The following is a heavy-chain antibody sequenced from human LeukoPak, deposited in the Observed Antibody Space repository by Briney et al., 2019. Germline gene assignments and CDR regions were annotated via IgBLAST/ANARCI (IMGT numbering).Heavy chain of an antibody. CDR3: ARDQEYYYDSSGYYYYYGMDV. CDR2: ISYDGSNK. D-gene: IGHD3-22*01. J-gene: IGHJ6*02. Sequence: GGSLRLSCAASGFTFSSYAMHWVRQAPGKGLEWVAVISYDGSNKYYADSVKGRFTISRDNSKNTLYLQMNSLRAEDTAVYYCARDQEYYYDSSGYYYYYGMDVWGQGTTVTVSS. V-gene: IGHV3-30-3*01. CDR1: GFTFSSYA.